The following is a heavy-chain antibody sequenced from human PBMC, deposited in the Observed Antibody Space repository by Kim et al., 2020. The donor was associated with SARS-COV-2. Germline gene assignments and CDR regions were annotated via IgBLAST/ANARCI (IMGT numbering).Heavy chain of an antibody. CDR3: ARGGSQIVVVVAATVDYFDY. D-gene: IGHD2-15*01. CDR2: IIPIFGTA. Sequence: SVKVSCKASGGTFSSNAISWVRQAPGQGLEWMGGIIPIFGTANYAQKFQGRVTITADESTSTAYMELSSLRSEDTAVYYCARGGSQIVVVVAATVDYFDYWGQGTLVTVSS. CDR1: GGTFSSNA. J-gene: IGHJ4*02. V-gene: IGHV1-69*13.